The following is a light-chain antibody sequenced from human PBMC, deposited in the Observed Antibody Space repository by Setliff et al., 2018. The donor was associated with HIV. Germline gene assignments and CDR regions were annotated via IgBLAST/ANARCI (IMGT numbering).Light chain of an antibody. V-gene: IGLV2-14*01. Sequence: QSVLTQPASVSASPGQSITISCTGTTSDISHYNFVSWYQQHPDSAPKLLIYEVFNRPSGVSHRFSGSKSGNTASLTISGLQAEDEADYYCCSYAGSGTLYVFGTGTKVTVL. CDR3: CSYAGSGTLYV. CDR2: EVF. J-gene: IGLJ1*01. CDR1: TSDISHYNF.